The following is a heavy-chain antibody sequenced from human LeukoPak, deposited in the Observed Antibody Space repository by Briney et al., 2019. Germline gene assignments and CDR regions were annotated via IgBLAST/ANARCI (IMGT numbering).Heavy chain of an antibody. J-gene: IGHJ4*02. CDR1: GYTFTDNY. CDR3: AREVWYYSE. D-gene: IGHD6-13*01. V-gene: IGHV1-2*02. CDR2: MYPNSGGT. Sequence: ASVKVSCKASGYTFTDNYVHCVRQVPGQGLEWMGWMYPNSGGTNYAQKFQGRVTMTRDTSISTAYLDLSGLRSDDTAVYYCAREVWYYSEWGQGTLVTVSS.